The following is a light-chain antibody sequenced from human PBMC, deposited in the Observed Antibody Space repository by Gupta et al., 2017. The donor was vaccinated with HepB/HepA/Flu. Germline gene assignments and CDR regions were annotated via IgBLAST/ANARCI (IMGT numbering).Light chain of an antibody. CDR2: DAS. J-gene: IGKJ4*01. CDR3: QQRSNWPSRT. CDR1: QSVSSY. Sequence: EIVLTQSPATLSLSPGERATLSCRASQSVSSYLAWYQQKPGQAPRLLIYDASNRATGIPARFSGSGSGTDFTLTISSREQEDFAVYYGQQRSNWPSRTCGGGTRVEIK. V-gene: IGKV3-11*01.